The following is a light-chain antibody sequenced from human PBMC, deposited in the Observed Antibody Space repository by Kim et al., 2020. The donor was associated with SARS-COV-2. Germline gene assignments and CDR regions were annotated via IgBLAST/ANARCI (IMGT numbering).Light chain of an antibody. CDR2: KDS. V-gene: IGLV3-25*03. CDR3: QSADSSGTYPYV. Sequence: SYELTQPPSVSVSPGQTARITCSGDALPKQYAYWYQQKPGQAPVLVIYKDSERHSGIPERFSGSSSGTTVTLTISGVQAEDEADYYCQSADSSGTYPYVF. CDR1: ALPKQY. J-gene: IGLJ1*01.